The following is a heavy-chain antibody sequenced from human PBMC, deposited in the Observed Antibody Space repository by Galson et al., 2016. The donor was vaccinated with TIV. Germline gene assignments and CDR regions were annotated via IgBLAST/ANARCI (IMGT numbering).Heavy chain of an antibody. CDR3: VRDGPEGYNDLDY. V-gene: IGHV3-30-3*01. D-gene: IGHD5-24*01. Sequence: FLRLSCAASGFAFSSYSLHWVRQAPGTGPESVAVVSNDGSQTYYANSVRGRFTISRDNFMSTVFLQMNSLRAEDAAVYYCVRDGPEGYNDLDYWGLGTLVTVSS. CDR1: GFAFSSYS. J-gene: IGHJ4*02. CDR2: VSNDGSQT.